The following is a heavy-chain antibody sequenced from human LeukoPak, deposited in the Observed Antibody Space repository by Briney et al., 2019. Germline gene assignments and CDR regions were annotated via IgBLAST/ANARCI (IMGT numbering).Heavy chain of an antibody. Sequence: ASVTVSRKASGYTLTAYFLHWVRQATGQGLEWMGWMNPNSGNTGYAQKFQGRVTITRNTSISTAYMELSSLRSEDTAVYYCARCPLAARPPTYYNYYMDVWGKGTTVTVSS. CDR3: ARCPLAARPPTYYNYYMDV. CDR1: GYTLTAYF. D-gene: IGHD6-6*01. J-gene: IGHJ6*03. CDR2: MNPNSGNT. V-gene: IGHV1-8*03.